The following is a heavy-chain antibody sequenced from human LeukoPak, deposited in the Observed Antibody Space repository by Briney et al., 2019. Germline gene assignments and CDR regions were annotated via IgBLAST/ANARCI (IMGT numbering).Heavy chain of an antibody. CDR2: ISAYNGNT. D-gene: IGHD5-18*01. J-gene: IGHJ6*02. CDR1: GYTFTSYG. Sequence: ASVKVSCKASGYTFTSYGISWVRQAPGQGLEWMGWISAYNGNTNYAQKLQGRVTMTTDTSTSTAYMELRSLRSDDTAVYYWARERIQLWFNSYGMDVWGQGTTVTVSS. CDR3: ARERIQLWFNSYGMDV. V-gene: IGHV1-18*01.